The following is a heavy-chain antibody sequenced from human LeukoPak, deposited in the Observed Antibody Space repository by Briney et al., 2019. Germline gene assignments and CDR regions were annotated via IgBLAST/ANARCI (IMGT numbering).Heavy chain of an antibody. CDR1: GFSISNDW. Sequence: GGSLRLSCAASGFSISNDWMSWVRQAPGKGLEWVSGISWNSGSIGYADSVKGRFTISRDNAKNSLYLQMNSLRAEDTALYYCAKFLVVRGMDVWGQGTTVTVSS. D-gene: IGHD2-15*01. V-gene: IGHV3-9*01. CDR3: AKFLVVRGMDV. CDR2: ISWNSGSI. J-gene: IGHJ6*02.